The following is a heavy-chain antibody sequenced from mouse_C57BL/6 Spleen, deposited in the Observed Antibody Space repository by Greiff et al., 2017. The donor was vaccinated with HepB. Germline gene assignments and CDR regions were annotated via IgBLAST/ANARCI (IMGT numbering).Heavy chain of an antibody. D-gene: IGHD4-1*01. CDR2: IYPRSGNT. CDR3: ARMDWVAWFAY. Sequence: VQLQQSGAELARPGASVKLSCKASGYTFTSYGISWVKQRTGQGLEWIGEIYPRSGNTYYNEKFKGKATLTADQSSSTAYMEVRSLTSEDSAVYFCARMDWVAWFAYWGQGTLVTVSA. J-gene: IGHJ3*01. CDR1: GYTFTSYG. V-gene: IGHV1-81*01.